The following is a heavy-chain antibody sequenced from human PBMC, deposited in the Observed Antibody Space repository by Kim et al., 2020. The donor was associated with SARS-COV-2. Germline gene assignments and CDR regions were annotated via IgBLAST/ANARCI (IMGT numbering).Heavy chain of an antibody. D-gene: IGHD4-17*01. V-gene: IGHV4-34*01. J-gene: IGHJ6*02. CDR2: INHSGST. CDR1: GGSFSGYY. Sequence: SETLSLTCAVYGGSFSGYYWSWIRQPPGKGLEWIGEINHSGSTNYNPSLESRVTISVDTSKNQFSLKLSSVTAADTAVYYCARGATVTKFYYYYYVMDVWGQGTTVTVSS. CDR3: ARGATVTKFYYYYYVMDV.